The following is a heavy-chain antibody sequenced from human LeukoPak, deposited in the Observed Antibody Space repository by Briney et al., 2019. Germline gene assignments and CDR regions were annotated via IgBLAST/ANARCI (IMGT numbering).Heavy chain of an antibody. J-gene: IGHJ4*02. CDR2: FDPEDGDT. CDR1: GYTLTELS. D-gene: IGHD3-22*01. V-gene: IGHV1-24*01. CDR3: ATSADYYDSSDY. Sequence: ASVKVSCKVSGYTLTELSMHWVRQAPGKGLELMGGFDPEDGDTIYAQKFQGRVTMTEDTSTDTAYMELSSLRSEDTAVYYCATSADYYDSSDYWGQGTLVTVSS.